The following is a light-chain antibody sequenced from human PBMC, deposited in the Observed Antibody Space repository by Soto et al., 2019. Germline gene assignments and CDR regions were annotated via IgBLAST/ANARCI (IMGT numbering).Light chain of an antibody. CDR2: TAF. Sequence: DIQLTQSPSSLSASVGDRVTMTVGASQSIRSHLNWYQQKPGKAPKVLIYTAFTLQGGVPSRFSGSGSETVFTLTISSLQPEDFATYYCQQSYLTPLTFGGGTKVDIK. J-gene: IGKJ4*01. V-gene: IGKV1-39*01. CDR3: QQSYLTPLT. CDR1: QSIRSH.